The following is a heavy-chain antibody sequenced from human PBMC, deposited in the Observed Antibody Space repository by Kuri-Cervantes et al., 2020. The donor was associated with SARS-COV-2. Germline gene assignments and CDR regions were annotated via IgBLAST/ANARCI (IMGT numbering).Heavy chain of an antibody. V-gene: IGHV4-39*01. J-gene: IGHJ6*02. CDR2: IYYSGST. CDR1: GGSISSSSYY. D-gene: IGHD6-13*01. CDR3: ASATGIVAADHYYYYGKDV. Sequence: GSLRLSCTVSGGSISSSSYYWGWIRQPPGKGLEWIGSIYYSGSTYYNPSLKSRVTISVDTSKNQFSLKLSSVTAADTAVYYCASATGIVAADHYYYYGKDVWGQGPRSPSP.